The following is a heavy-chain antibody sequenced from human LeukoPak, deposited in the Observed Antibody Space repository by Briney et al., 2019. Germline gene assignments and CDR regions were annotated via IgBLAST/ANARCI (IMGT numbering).Heavy chain of an antibody. CDR2: IHSGGTT. CDR3: TTELVLRGLIIQNWFDS. J-gene: IGHJ5*01. Sequence: GGSLRLSCAASGFAVTNTFMTWVRQAPGKGLEWVSVIHSGGTTDYAGSVKGRFTISRDKSKNTLYLQMNSLRADDTAVYYCTTELVLRGLIIQNWFDSWGQGTLVTVSS. V-gene: IGHV3-53*01. CDR1: GFAVTNTF. D-gene: IGHD3-10*01.